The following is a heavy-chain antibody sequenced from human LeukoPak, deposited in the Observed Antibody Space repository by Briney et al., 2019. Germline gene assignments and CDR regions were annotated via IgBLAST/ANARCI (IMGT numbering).Heavy chain of an antibody. Sequence: PGGSLRLSCAASGFTFSSYGMHWVRQAPGKGLEWVAFIRYDGTNKYYADSMKGRFAISRDNSKNTLYLQMRSLRAEDTAVYYCAKDRDSLDYWGQGTLVTVSS. CDR3: AKDRDSLDY. V-gene: IGHV3-30*02. J-gene: IGHJ4*02. D-gene: IGHD2-21*01. CDR2: IRYDGTNK. CDR1: GFTFSSYG.